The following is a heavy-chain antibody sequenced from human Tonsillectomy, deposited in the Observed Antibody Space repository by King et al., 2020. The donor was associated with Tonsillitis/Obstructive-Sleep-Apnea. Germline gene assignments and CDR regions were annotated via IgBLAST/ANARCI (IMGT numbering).Heavy chain of an antibody. V-gene: IGHV4-4*02. D-gene: IGHD3-16*01. CDR2: IYHSGST. CDR1: GGSISSSNW. CDR3: ARADTYDYIWGSYTPFDY. Sequence: VQLQESGPGLVKPSGTLSLTCSVSGGSISSSNWWSWVRQPPGKGLEWIGVIYHSGSTNSNPSLKIRVTISVDKSKNQFSLKLSSVTAADTAVYYCARADTYDYIWGSYTPFDYWGQGTLVTVSS. J-gene: IGHJ4*02.